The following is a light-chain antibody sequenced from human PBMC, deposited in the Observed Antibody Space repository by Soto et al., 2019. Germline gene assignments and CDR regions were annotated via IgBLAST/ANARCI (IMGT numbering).Light chain of an antibody. CDR1: QSVGRW. V-gene: IGKV1-5*03. CDR2: KAS. Sequence: DIQMTQSPSTLSASVGDTVTITCRASQSVGRWLAWYQQRPGKAPEVLIYKASTLQYGVPSRFSGSGSGTEFTLTISSLQADDFATYYCQQYDSYSTFGQGTKVDI. J-gene: IGKJ1*01. CDR3: QQYDSYST.